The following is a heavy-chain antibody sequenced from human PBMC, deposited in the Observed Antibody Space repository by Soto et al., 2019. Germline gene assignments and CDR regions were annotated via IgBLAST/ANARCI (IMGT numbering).Heavy chain of an antibody. CDR2: IYYSGST. CDR3: ARTGTDTYYYYYGMDV. V-gene: IGHV4-59*01. D-gene: IGHD1-1*01. Sequence: TSETLSLTCTVSGGSISSYYWSWIRQPPGKGLEWIGYIYYSGSTNYNPSLKSRVTISVDTSKNQFSLKLSPVTAADTAVYYCARTGTDTYYYYYGMDVWGQGTTVTVSS. CDR1: GGSISSYY. J-gene: IGHJ6*02.